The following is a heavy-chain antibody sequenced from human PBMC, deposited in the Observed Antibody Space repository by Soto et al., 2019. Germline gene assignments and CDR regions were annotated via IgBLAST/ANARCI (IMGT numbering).Heavy chain of an antibody. CDR2: ISSNGGST. CDR3: VWPPPKAARAHDACDI. CDR1: GFTFSSYA. V-gene: IGHV3-64D*06. D-gene: IGHD6-6*01. J-gene: IGHJ3*02. Sequence: GGSLRLSCSASGFTFSSYAMHWVRQAPGKGLEYVSAISSNGGSTYYADSVKGRFTISRDNSKNTLYLQMSRLRADDAAVYYCVWPPPKAARAHDACDIWGQGTMVTVSS.